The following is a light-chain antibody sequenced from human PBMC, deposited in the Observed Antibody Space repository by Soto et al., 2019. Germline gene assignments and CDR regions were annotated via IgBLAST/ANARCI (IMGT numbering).Light chain of an antibody. V-gene: IGKV1-39*01. Sequence: DILMTQSPSSLSASIGDRVTISCRTSQTVSTYLNWYQHKPGRGPTLLIYAASSLQSGVPSRFSGSGSGTDFTLTIGSLQPEDIATYYCQHYGNLPYTFGPGTKLEIK. CDR1: QTVSTY. CDR3: QHYGNLPYT. CDR2: AAS. J-gene: IGKJ2*01.